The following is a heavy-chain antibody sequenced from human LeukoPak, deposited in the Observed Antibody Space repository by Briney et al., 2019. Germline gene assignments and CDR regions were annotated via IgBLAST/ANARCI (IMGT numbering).Heavy chain of an antibody. J-gene: IGHJ6*02. CDR2: ISGSSSYI. V-gene: IGHV3-21*01. D-gene: IGHD3-10*01. CDR1: GFTFSSYR. CDR3: ARDSVRGGRFGLDV. Sequence: PGGSLRLSCAASGFTFSSYRVNWVRQAPGKGLEWVSSISGSSSYIYYTDSVKGRFAISRDNAKNSLYLQMNSLRAEDTAVYYCARDSVRGGRFGLDVWGQGTTVTVSS.